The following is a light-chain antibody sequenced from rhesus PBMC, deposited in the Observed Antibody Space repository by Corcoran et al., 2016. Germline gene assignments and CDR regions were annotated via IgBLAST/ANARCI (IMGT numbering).Light chain of an antibody. CDR3: QQYNSVPLT. CDR2: KAS. CDR1: QGISSW. J-gene: IGKJ4*01. Sequence: DVQMTQSPSSLSASVGDRVTITCRASQGISSWLAWSQQKPGKAPKLLIYKASSLQSGVPSRFSGSGSGTDFTLTISSLQPEDFATYYCQQYNSVPLTFGGGTKVEIK. V-gene: IGKV1-21*01.